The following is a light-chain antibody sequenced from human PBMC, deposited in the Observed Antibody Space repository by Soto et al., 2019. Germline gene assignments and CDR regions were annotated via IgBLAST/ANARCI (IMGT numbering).Light chain of an antibody. Sequence: QAVVTQPPSVSAAPGQKVTISCSGSSSNIGNNYVSWYQQLPGTAPKLLIYENNKRPSGIPDRFSGSKSGTSATLGITGLQTGDEADHYCGTWDSSLSAGVFGTGTKLTVL. CDR2: ENN. J-gene: IGLJ1*01. V-gene: IGLV1-51*02. CDR1: SSNIGNNY. CDR3: GTWDSSLSAGV.